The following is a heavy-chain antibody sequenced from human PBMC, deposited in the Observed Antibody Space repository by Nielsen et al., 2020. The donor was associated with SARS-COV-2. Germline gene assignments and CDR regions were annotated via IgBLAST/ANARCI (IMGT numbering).Heavy chain of an antibody. CDR2: ISYDGSNK. Sequence: GESLKISCAASGFTFSSYGMHWVRQAPGKGLEWVAVISYDGSNKYYADSVKGRFTISRDNSKNTLYLQMNSLRAEDTAVYYCARAGTAWTPRFAIYGGMDVWGQGTTVIVSS. J-gene: IGHJ6*02. CDR3: ARAGTAWTPRFAIYGGMDV. V-gene: IGHV3-30*03. D-gene: IGHD3-3*01. CDR1: GFTFSSYG.